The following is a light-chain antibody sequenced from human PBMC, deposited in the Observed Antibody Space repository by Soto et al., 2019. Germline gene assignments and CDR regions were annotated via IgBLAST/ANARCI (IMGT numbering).Light chain of an antibody. J-gene: IGKJ1*01. CDR2: DAS. CDR1: QSISSW. Sequence: DIQMTQSPSTLSAFVGDRVTITCGASQSISSWLAWYQQKPGKAPKLLIYDASSLESGVPSRFSGSGSGTEFTLTISSLQPDDFATYYCQQYNSYWTFGQGTKVEIK. CDR3: QQYNSYWT. V-gene: IGKV1-5*01.